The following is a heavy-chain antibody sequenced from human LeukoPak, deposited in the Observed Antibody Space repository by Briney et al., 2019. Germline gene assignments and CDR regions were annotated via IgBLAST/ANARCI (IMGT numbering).Heavy chain of an antibody. CDR2: IYHSGST. CDR3: ARFKAAGWLLFNDAFDI. J-gene: IGHJ3*02. Sequence: SETLSLTCTVSGGSISSYYWSWIRQPAGKGLEWIGYIYHSGSTYYNPSLKSRVTISVDRSKNQFSLKLSSVTAADTAVYYCARFKAAGWLLFNDAFDIWGQGTMLTVSS. D-gene: IGHD3-3*01. CDR1: GGSISSYY. V-gene: IGHV4-59*06.